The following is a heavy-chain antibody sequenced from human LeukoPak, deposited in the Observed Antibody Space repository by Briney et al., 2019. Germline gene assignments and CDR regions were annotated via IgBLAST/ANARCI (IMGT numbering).Heavy chain of an antibody. V-gene: IGHV4-4*07. Sequence: SETLSLTCTVSGGSISSYYWSWIRQPAGKGLEWIGRIYTSGSTNYNPSLKSRVTMSVDTSKNQFSLKLSSVTAADTAVYYCARQSSTSLYNWFDPWGQGTLVTVSS. CDR3: ARQSSTSLYNWFDP. D-gene: IGHD2-2*01. CDR2: IYTSGST. CDR1: GGSISSYY. J-gene: IGHJ5*02.